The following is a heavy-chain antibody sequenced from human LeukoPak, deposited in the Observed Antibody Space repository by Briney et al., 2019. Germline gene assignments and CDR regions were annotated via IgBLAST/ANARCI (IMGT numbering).Heavy chain of an antibody. D-gene: IGHD5-18*01. CDR3: SVSYHYYYYYIDV. V-gene: IGHV1-69*06. J-gene: IGHJ6*03. CDR1: GGTFSSYA. CDR2: IIPICGTA. Sequence: SVKVSCKASGGTFSSYAISWVRQAPGQGLEWMGGIIPICGTANYAQKFQGRVTITADKFKGTAYMELSSLRCEDTAVSYLSVSYHYYYYYIDVCGKGTTVSVSS.